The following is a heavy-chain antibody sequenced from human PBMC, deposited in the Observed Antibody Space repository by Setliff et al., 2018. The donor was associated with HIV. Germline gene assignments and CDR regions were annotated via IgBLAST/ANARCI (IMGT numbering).Heavy chain of an antibody. Sequence: GGSLRLSCSASGFIFSTYGMHWVRQAPGKGLECVSLMSYDGSNIYYADSVKGRFTISRGNSKNTLYLQMNSLRVEDTATYYCARDAKGGIDYWGQGTLVTVSS. CDR3: ARDAKGGIDY. J-gene: IGHJ4*02. CDR2: MSYDGSNI. V-gene: IGHV3-30*04. CDR1: GFIFSTYG. D-gene: IGHD3-16*01.